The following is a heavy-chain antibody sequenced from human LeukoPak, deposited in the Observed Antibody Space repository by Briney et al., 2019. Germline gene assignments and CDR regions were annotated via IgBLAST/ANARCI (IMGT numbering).Heavy chain of an antibody. CDR1: GFTSSSYE. V-gene: IGHV3-48*03. J-gene: IGHJ4*02. Sequence: PGGSLRLSCAASGFTSSSYEMNWVRQAPGKGLEWVSYISSSGSIIYYADSVKGRFTISRDNAKNSLYLQMNSPRAEETAVYYCARVGYQLLWALDYWGQGTLVTVSS. D-gene: IGHD2-2*01. CDR3: ARVGYQLLWALDY. CDR2: ISSSGSII.